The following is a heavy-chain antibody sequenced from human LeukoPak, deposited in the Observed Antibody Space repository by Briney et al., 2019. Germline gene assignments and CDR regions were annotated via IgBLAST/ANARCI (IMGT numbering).Heavy chain of an antibody. CDR2: IYYSGST. D-gene: IGHD6-19*01. V-gene: IGHV4-59*01. CDR1: GGSISSYY. J-gene: IGHJ6*02. Sequence: SETLSLTCNVSGGSISSYYWSWIRQPPGKGLEWIGYIYYSGSTNYNPSLKSRVTISVDTSKNKFSLKLSSVTAADTAVYYCARVAVYYGMDVWGQGTTVTVSS. CDR3: ARVAVYYGMDV.